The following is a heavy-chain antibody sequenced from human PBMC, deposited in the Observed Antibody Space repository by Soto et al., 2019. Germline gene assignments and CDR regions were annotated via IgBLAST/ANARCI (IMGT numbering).Heavy chain of an antibody. CDR2: INPNSGGT. Sequence: ASVKVSCKASGYTFTGYYMHWVRQAPGQGLEWMGWINPNSGGTNYAQKFQGRVTMTRDTSISTAYMGLSRLRSDDTAVYYCARDIPNSMIVVVITPDYWGQGTLVTVSS. D-gene: IGHD3-22*01. CDR3: ARDIPNSMIVVVITPDY. V-gene: IGHV1-2*02. J-gene: IGHJ4*02. CDR1: GYTFTGYY.